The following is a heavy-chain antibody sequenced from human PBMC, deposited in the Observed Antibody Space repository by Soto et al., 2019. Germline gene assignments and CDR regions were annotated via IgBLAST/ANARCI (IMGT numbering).Heavy chain of an antibody. CDR3: ARKLVVPAASGSYYYYGMDV. CDR1: GFSLSTSGMC. CDR2: IDWDDDK. Sequence: SGPTLVNPTQTLTLTCTFSGFSLSTSGMCVSWIRQPPGKALEWLALIDWDDDKYYSTSLKTRLTISKDTSKNQVVLTMTNMDPVDTATYYCARKLVVPAASGSYYYYGMDVWGQGTTVTVSS. V-gene: IGHV2-70*01. D-gene: IGHD2-2*01. J-gene: IGHJ6*02.